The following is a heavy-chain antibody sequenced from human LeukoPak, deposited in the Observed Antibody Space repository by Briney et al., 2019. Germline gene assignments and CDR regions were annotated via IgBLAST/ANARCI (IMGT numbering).Heavy chain of an antibody. CDR1: GGTFSSYA. Sequence: ASVKVSCKASGGTFSSYAISWVRQAPGQGLEWMGGIIPIFGTANYAQKFQGRVFMTRDTSTSTAYMELGSLRPDDTAMYYCARDSPGSFDSSGLQWGQGTLVTVSS. V-gene: IGHV1-69*05. J-gene: IGHJ4*02. CDR2: IIPIFGTA. D-gene: IGHD3-22*01. CDR3: ARDSPGSFDSSGLQ.